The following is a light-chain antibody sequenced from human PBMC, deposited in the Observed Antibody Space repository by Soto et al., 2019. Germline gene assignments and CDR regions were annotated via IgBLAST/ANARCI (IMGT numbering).Light chain of an antibody. V-gene: IGLV2-14*01. J-gene: IGLJ1*01. Sequence: QSVLTQPASVSGSPGQSITISCTGTSSDVGSYNYVSWHQQHPGQAPKLMIYEVTHRASGIPDRFSASKSGNTASLTISGLQAGDEADYYCSSYRSSPTYVFGTGTKLTVL. CDR3: SSYRSSPTYV. CDR2: EVT. CDR1: SSDVGSYNY.